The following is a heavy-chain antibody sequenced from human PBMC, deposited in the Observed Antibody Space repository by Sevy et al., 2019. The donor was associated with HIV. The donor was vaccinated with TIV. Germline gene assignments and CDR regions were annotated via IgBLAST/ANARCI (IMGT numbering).Heavy chain of an antibody. CDR1: GGSISSGDYY. CDR2: IYYSGGT. Sequence: SETLSLTCTVSGGSISSGDYYWSWIRQPPGKGLEWIGYIYYSGGTYYNPSLKSRVTISVDTSKNQFSLKLSSVTAADTAVYYCARGRRESVWYYYYGMDVWGQGTTVTVSS. V-gene: IGHV4-30-4*01. CDR3: ARGRRESVWYYYYGMDV. D-gene: IGHD3-10*01. J-gene: IGHJ6*02.